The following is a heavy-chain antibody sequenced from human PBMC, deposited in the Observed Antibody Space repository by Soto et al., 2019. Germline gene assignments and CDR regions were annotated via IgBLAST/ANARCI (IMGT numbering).Heavy chain of an antibody. CDR3: ARLEGLATISYSFDF. V-gene: IGHV4-39*01. D-gene: IGHD3-9*01. J-gene: IGHJ4*02. CDR2: IYYRGNA. Sequence: QLQLQESGPGLVKPSETLSLTCSVSDDSINSDKYYWGWIRQPQGKGLEWIGSIYYRGNAYYNPSLQTRLTISQDESRSQFSLKLNSVTAADSAVYFCARLEGLATISYSFDFWGPGALVTVSS. CDR1: DDSINSDKYY.